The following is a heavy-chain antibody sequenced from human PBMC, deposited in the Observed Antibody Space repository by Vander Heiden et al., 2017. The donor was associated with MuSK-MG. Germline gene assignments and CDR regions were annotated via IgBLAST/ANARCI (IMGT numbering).Heavy chain of an antibody. D-gene: IGHD3-10*01. CDR3: AGNYGSGDYYYYGMDV. CDR2: MNPNSGNT. V-gene: IGHV1-8*01. J-gene: IGHJ6*02. Sequence: QVQLVQSGAEVKKPGASVTVSCKASGYTFTSYDINWVRQATGQGLEWMGWMNPNSGNTGYAQKFQGRVTMTRNTSISTAYMELSSLRSEDTAVYYCAGNYGSGDYYYYGMDVWGQGTTVTVSS. CDR1: GYTFTSYD.